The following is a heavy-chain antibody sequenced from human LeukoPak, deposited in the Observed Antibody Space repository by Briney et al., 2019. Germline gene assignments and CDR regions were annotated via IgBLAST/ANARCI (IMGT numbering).Heavy chain of an antibody. CDR1: GFTFSRYG. CDR2: ISSSSSTI. CDR3: ATDQDHGYFRQ. J-gene: IGHJ1*01. V-gene: IGHV3-48*01. Sequence: GGSLRLSCAGSGFTFSRYGFNWVRQAPGKGLEWVSYISSSSSTIYYADSVKGRFTISRDNAKNSLYLQMNSLRAEDTAVFYCATDQDHGYFRQWGQGSLVIVSS. D-gene: IGHD3-22*01.